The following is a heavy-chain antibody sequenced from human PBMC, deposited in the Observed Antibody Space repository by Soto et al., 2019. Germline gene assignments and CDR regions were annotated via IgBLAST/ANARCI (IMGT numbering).Heavy chain of an antibody. J-gene: IGHJ6*02. CDR1: GGSISSGGYY. Sequence: SETLSLTCTVSGGSISSGGYYWSWIRQPPGKGLEWIGYIYYSGSTYYNPSLKSRVTISVDTSKNQLSLKLSSVTAADTAVYYCAKGVIAAAGGYEDYYYGMDVWGQGTTVTVSS. CDR3: AKGVIAAAGGYEDYYYGMDV. V-gene: IGHV4-30-4*08. D-gene: IGHD6-13*01. CDR2: IYYSGST.